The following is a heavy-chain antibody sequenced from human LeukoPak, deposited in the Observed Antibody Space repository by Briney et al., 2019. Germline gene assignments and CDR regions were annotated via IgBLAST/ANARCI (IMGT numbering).Heavy chain of an antibody. CDR2: INHSGST. CDR3: ARALRQGSGWPFDY. Sequence: SETLSLTCAVYGGSFSGYYWSWIRQPPGKGLEWIGEINHSGSTNYNPSLKSRVTISADTSKNQFSLKLSSVTAADTAVYYCARALRQGSGWPFDYWGQGTLVTVSS. CDR1: GGSFSGYY. J-gene: IGHJ4*02. D-gene: IGHD6-19*01. V-gene: IGHV4-34*01.